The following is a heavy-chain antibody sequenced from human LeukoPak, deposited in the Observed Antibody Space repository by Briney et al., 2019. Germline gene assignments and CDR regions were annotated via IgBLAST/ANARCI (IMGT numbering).Heavy chain of an antibody. V-gene: IGHV3-48*01. Sequence: PGGSLRLSCAASGFTFKKYTMNWVRQAPGKGLEWVSYINNSSDSKYYADSVKGRFTISRDNANNSLFLQMNSLRAEDTAVYYCARDRFVARPPKPTAFDIWGQGTMVTVSS. CDR1: GFTFKKYT. CDR2: INNSSDSK. D-gene: IGHD6-6*01. J-gene: IGHJ3*02. CDR3: ARDRFVARPPKPTAFDI.